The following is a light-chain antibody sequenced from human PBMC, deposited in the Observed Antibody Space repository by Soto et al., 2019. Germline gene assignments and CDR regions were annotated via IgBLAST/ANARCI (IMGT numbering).Light chain of an antibody. V-gene: IGLV2-11*01. CDR3: CSYAGSYV. J-gene: IGLJ1*01. CDR1: SSYFGGYKY. Sequence: QLVLTQPRSVSGSPGQSVTISCTGTSSYFGGYKYVSWYQLHPGKAPKLMIYDVSQRPSGVPDRFSGSTSGNAASLTISGLQAEDEADYYCCSYAGSYVFGTGTKLTVL. CDR2: DVS.